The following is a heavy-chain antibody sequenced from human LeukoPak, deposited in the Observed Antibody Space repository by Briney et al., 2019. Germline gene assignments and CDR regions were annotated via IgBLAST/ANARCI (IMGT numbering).Heavy chain of an antibody. J-gene: IGHJ3*02. CDR3: ARGKEVTMIPRSAFDI. V-gene: IGHV1-69*05. CDR2: IIPIFGTA. Sequence: SVKVSCKASGGTFSSYAISWVPQAPGQGLEWMGGIIPIFGTANYAQKFQGRVTITTDESTSTAYMELSSLRSEDTAVYYCARGKEVTMIPRSAFDIWGQGTMVTVSS. CDR1: GGTFSSYA. D-gene: IGHD3-22*01.